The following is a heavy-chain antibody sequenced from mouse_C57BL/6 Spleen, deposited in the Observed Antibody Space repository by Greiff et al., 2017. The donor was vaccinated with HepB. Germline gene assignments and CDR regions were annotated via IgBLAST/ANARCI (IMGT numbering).Heavy chain of an antibody. CDR1: GYTFTSYW. V-gene: IGHV1-74*01. CDR2: IHPSDSDT. J-gene: IGHJ2*01. D-gene: IGHD1-1*01. Sequence: VQLQQPGAELVKPGASLKVSCKASGYTFTSYWMHWVKQRPGQGLEWIGRIHPSDSDTNYNQKFKGKATLTVDKSSSTAYMQLSSLTSEDSAVYYCAIHPITTVVAPHFDYWGQGTTLTVSS. CDR3: AIHPITTVVAPHFDY.